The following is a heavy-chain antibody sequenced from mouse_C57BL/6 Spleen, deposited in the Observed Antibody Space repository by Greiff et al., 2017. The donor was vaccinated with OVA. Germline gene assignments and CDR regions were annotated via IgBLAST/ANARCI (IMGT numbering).Heavy chain of an antibody. D-gene: IGHD4-1*01. CDR2: IDPEDGEN. CDR1: GFNIKDYY. V-gene: IGHV14-2*01. Sequence: VQLQQSGAELVKPGASVKLSCTASGFNIKDYYMHWVKQRTEQGLEWIGRIDPEDGENKYAPKFQGKATITADTSSNTAYLQLSSLTSEDTAVYYCARRGGTGYFDYWGQGTTLTVSS. CDR3: ARRGGTGYFDY. J-gene: IGHJ2*01.